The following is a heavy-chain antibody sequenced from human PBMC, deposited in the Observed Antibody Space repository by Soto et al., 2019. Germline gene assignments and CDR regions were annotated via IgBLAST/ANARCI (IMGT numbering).Heavy chain of an antibody. D-gene: IGHD2-2*01. CDR3: AHAYGATSCPKDAFDI. CDR1: GFSLSGAGVG. Sequence: QITLKESGPTLGKPTQTLTLTCTVSGFSLSGAGVGVGWIRQPPGKAMEWLALIYWDDDQRYSPSLKTRLTITKQTSKNQGDLTMTNMNPVDTATDYCAHAYGATSCPKDAFDIWGQGTVVTVSS. V-gene: IGHV2-5*02. J-gene: IGHJ3*02. CDR2: IYWDDDQ.